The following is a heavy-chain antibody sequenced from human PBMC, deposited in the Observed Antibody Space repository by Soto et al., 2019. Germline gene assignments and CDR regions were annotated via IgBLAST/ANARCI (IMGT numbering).Heavy chain of an antibody. CDR1: DFIFTNAW. V-gene: IGHV3-15*07. CDR3: TTVAERCLVSY. CDR2: IKRKINGGKK. D-gene: IGHD6-19*01. J-gene: IGHJ4*02. Sequence: EVQLVESGGGLVKPGGSLRLSCAASDFIFTNAWVTWVRQIPGKGLEWVAHIKRKINGGKKDYAAPVKVRFTISTDDSNNTLYLQMDNLKPEDTGVSYCTTVAERCLVSYWGQGTRFTVSS.